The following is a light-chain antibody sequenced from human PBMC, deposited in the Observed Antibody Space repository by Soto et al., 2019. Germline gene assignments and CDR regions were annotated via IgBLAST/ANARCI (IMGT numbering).Light chain of an antibody. CDR1: QSVTRY. Sequence: DIQMTQSPSSLSASVGDRVTITCRASQSVTRYLNWYQQKPGKAPKLLIYLASSLQSGVPSRFSGSGSGTDFTLTISSLQPEDFASYYCQQTYSTPPTFGQGTKVEIK. J-gene: IGKJ1*01. V-gene: IGKV1-39*01. CDR3: QQTYSTPPT. CDR2: LAS.